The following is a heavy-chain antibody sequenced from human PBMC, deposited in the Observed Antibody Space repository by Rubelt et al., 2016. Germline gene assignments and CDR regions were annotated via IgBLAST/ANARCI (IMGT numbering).Heavy chain of an antibody. V-gene: IGHV3-7*01. J-gene: IGHJ6*04. CDR1: GFSFGSLW. CDR2: IKQLGSEK. D-gene: IGHD3-3*01. Sequence: GGSLRLSCVGSGFSFGSLWMSWVRQAPGKGLEWVASIKQLGSEKHYVDSVRARFTISREDARSSLFLQTNSLRADDTAVYYCARDPIARVRFLEWLLYGDVWGKGTTVTVSS. CDR3: ARDPIARVRFLEWLLYGDV.